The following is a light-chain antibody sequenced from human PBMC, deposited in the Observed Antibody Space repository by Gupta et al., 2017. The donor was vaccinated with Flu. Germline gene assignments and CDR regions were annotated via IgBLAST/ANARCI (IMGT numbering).Light chain of an antibody. V-gene: IGLV3-21*02. CDR1: NIGSKS. CDR2: DDI. Sequence: SVLTQPPSVSVAPGPTATITCGGNNIGSKSVHWYLQKPGQAPVLVVCDDIDRPSGIPDRFSGSNSGNTATLTINRVEAGDEADYYGQVWDSTSAHRVYGGGTKLTVL. CDR3: QVWDSTSAHRV. J-gene: IGLJ3*02.